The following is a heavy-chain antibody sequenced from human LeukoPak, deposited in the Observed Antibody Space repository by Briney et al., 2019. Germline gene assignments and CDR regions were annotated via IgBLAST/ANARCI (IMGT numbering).Heavy chain of an antibody. D-gene: IGHD2-21*01. CDR1: GCIFSTYE. CDR3: ARDGPAYSFEY. J-gene: IGHJ4*02. CDR2: ISTSGSTI. V-gene: IGHV3-48*03. Sequence: GGSLRLSCAASGCIFSTYEMHWVRQAPGKGLGWVSYISTSGSTIYYADSVKGRFTFSRDNARNSLFLQMNRLRAEDTAVYYCARDGPAYSFEYWGQGTLVTVSS.